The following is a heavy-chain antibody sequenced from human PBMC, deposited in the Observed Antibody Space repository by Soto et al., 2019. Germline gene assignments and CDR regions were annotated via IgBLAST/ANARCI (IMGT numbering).Heavy chain of an antibody. CDR1: GYNFIMYG. Sequence: QVQLVQSGGEVKKPGASVKVSCKASGYNFIMYGISWVRQAPGQGLEWMGWISSYNGNTDYAQKFQGRMSMTTDTSTSTIYMELRSLKSDDPAVYYCARVDYHDSSGYYGYWGQGALVTVSS. J-gene: IGHJ4*02. V-gene: IGHV1-18*01. D-gene: IGHD3-22*01. CDR3: ARVDYHDSSGYYGY. CDR2: ISSYNGNT.